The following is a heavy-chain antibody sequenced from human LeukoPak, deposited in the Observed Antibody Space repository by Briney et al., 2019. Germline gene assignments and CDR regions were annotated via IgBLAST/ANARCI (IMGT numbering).Heavy chain of an antibody. D-gene: IGHD6-6*01. CDR1: GGSFSGYY. J-gene: IGHJ4*02. V-gene: IGHV4-4*09. Sequence: SETLSLTCAVYGGSFSGYYWSWIRQPPGKGLEWIGYIYTSGGTNYIPSLKGRVTISIDTSKNQFSLKLSSVTAADSAAYYCARLTRLSTSPDRYYLDYWGQGTLVTVSS. CDR3: ARLTRLSTSPDRYYLDY. CDR2: IYTSGGT.